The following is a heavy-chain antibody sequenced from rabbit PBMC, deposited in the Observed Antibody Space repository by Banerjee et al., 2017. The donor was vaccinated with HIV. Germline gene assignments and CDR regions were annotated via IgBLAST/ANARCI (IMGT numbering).Heavy chain of an antibody. J-gene: IGHJ4*01. CDR1: GFSFSDTYY. D-gene: IGHD6-1*01. Sequence: QSLEESGGGLVKPGASLTLTCTASGFSFSDTYYICWVRQAPGKGLEWIACIYAGSSGSTYYASWAKGRFTISKTSSTTVTLQMTSLTAADTATYFCARDGVVAGYDLWGPGTLVTVS. CDR3: ARDGVVAGYDL. CDR2: IYAGSSGST. V-gene: IGHV1S40*01.